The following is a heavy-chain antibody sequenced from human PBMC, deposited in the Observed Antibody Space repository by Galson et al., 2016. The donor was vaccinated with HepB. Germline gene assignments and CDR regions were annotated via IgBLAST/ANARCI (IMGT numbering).Heavy chain of an antibody. CDR2: IIPIFGTT. Sequence: SVKVSCKASGGTFSSYAISWVRQAPGQGLEWMGGIIPIFGTTDYTDQFQGRVTITADESTSTAYMELSSLRSDDTAIYYCARGVVRGLIYDGFDIWGQGTMVTVSS. D-gene: IGHD3-10*01. CDR3: ARGVVRGLIYDGFDI. CDR1: GGTFSSYA. J-gene: IGHJ3*02. V-gene: IGHV1-69*13.